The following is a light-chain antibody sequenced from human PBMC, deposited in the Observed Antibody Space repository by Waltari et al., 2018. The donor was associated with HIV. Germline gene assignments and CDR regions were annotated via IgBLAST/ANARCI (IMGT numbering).Light chain of an antibody. V-gene: IGKV4-1*01. CDR2: WAS. CDR3: QKYYSISRT. Sequence: DIVMTLSPDSLAVSLGERATINCKSSQSVLYSSNNKNYLAWYQQKPGQPPKLLIYWASTRESGVPDRFSGSGSGTDFTLTISSLQAEDVAVYYCQKYYSISRTFGQGTKVEIK. J-gene: IGKJ1*01. CDR1: QSVLYSSNNKNY.